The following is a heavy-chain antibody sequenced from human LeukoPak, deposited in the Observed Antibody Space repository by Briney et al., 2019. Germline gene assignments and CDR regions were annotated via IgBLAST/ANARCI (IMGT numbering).Heavy chain of an antibody. CDR1: GGSIRSYH. J-gene: IGHJ6*03. Sequence: SETVSLTCSVWGGSIRSYHWLGLPEPTGGAVVWSGYIYYSGSTNYNPSLKSRVTISVDTSKHYFSLKLSSVTAAVTAVYYCANFPITMVRGVYMDVWGKGTTVTISS. CDR2: IYYSGST. V-gene: IGHV4-59*13. D-gene: IGHD3-10*01. CDR3: ANFPITMVRGVYMDV.